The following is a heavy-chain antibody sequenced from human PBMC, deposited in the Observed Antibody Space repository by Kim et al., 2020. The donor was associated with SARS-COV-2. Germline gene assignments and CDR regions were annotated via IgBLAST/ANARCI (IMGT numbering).Heavy chain of an antibody. D-gene: IGHD3-16*01. J-gene: IGHJ4*02. V-gene: IGHV3-7*04. Sequence: GGSLRLSCAASGFTFSSYWMSWVRQAPGKGLEWVANIKQDGSEKYYVDSVKGRFTISRDNAKNSLYLQMNSLRAEDTAVYYCARATYDYVWGSYYAKYYFDYWGQGTLVTVSS. CDR2: IKQDGSEK. CDR3: ARATYDYVWGSYYAKYYFDY. CDR1: GFTFSSYW.